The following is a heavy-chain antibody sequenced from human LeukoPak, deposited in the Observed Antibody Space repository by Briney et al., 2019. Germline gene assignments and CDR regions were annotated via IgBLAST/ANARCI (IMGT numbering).Heavy chain of an antibody. CDR1: GFTFSRYD. CDR3: ARDSPYGMDV. Sequence: GGSLRLSCAVSGFTFSRYDKHWVRQARGKGLEWVSAIGTAGHPYYPGSVKGRFTISRENANNSLYLQMNSLRAGDTAVYYCARDSPYGMDVWGQGTTVTVSS. CDR2: IGTAGHP. J-gene: IGHJ6*02. V-gene: IGHV3-13*05.